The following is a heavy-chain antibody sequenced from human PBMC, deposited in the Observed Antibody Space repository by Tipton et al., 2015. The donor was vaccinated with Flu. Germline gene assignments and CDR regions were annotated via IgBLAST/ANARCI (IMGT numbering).Heavy chain of an antibody. D-gene: IGHD1-26*01. V-gene: IGHV4-4*07. Sequence: TLSLTCTVSGSSISGYYWSWIRQPAGRGLEWIGHVYSSGSTKYNPSPKGRVTLSVDKSRNQFSLELNPVTAADTAVYYCARDRSGSNSLDYWGQGTLVTVSS. CDR1: GSSISGYY. CDR3: ARDRSGSNSLDY. J-gene: IGHJ4*02. CDR2: VYSSGST.